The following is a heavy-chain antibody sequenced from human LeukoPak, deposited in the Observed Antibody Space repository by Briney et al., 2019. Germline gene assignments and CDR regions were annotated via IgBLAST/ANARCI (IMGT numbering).Heavy chain of an antibody. CDR3: ATRMLGYCSSTSCYDFDY. J-gene: IGHJ4*02. D-gene: IGHD2-2*01. V-gene: IGHV3-30*04. CDR2: ISYDGSNK. Sequence: GRSLRLSCAASGFTFSSYAMHWVRQAPGKGLEWVAVISYDGSNKYYADSVKGRFTISRDNSKNTLYLQMNSLRAEDTAVYYCATRMLGYCSSTSCYDFDYWGQGTLVTVSS. CDR1: GFTFSSYA.